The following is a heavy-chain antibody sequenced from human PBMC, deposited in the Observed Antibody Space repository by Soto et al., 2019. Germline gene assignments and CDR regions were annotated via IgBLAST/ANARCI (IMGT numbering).Heavy chain of an antibody. Sequence: SVKVSCKASGGTFSSYTISWVRLAPGQGLEWMGRIIPMLGRTNYAQRFQGRAAITADKTTNTAYLELSNLRSEDTAVYYCARAKDIILLPAYNFFDPWGQGTLVTVSS. CDR3: ARAKDIILLPAYNFFDP. CDR1: GGTFSSYT. V-gene: IGHV1-69*08. D-gene: IGHD2-2*01. CDR2: IIPMLGRT. J-gene: IGHJ5*02.